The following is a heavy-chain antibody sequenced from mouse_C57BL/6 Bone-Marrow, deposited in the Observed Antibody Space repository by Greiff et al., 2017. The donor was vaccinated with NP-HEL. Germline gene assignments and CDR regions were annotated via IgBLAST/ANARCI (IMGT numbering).Heavy chain of an antibody. CDR3: ARRGYYGSSFNWYFDV. CDR1: GYAFTNYL. V-gene: IGHV1-54*01. CDR2: INPGSGGT. D-gene: IGHD1-1*01. Sequence: QVQLKQSGAELVRPGTSVKVSCKASGYAFTNYLIEWVKQRPGQGLEWIGVINPGSGGTNYNEKFKGKATLTADKSSSTAYMQLSSLTSEDSAVYFCARRGYYGSSFNWYFDVWGTGTTVTVSS. J-gene: IGHJ1*03.